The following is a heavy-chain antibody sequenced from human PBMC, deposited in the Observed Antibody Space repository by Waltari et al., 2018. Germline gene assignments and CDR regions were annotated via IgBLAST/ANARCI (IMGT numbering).Heavy chain of an antibody. J-gene: IGHJ4*02. CDR3: ARAYCGGDCYWGDMPGFDY. D-gene: IGHD2-21*01. V-gene: IGHV5-51*03. CDR1: GYSFTSYW. CDR2: IYPGDSDT. Sequence: EVQLVQSGAEVKQPGESLKISCQGSGYSFTSYWIGWVRPMPGQGLEWMGIIYPGDSDTRYSPSFQGQVTISADKSISTAYLQWSSLKASDTAMYYCARAYCGGDCYWGDMPGFDYWGQGTLVTVSS.